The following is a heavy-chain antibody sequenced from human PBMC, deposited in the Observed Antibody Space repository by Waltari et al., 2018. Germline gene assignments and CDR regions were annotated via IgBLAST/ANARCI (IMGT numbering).Heavy chain of an antibody. V-gene: IGHV4-39*01. CDR3: AGTDLHTKIAFDS. Sequence: QVRLRESGPGLVKPSETLSLTCAVSGASVASAAPYWGWIRQSPEGGMGWVGTCYFTGTTHYNPSLRSRVTISADTSRDQFSLRVNSVTAADTAVYYCAGTDLHTKIAFDSWGQGTQVTVSA. D-gene: IGHD2-21*01. CDR1: GASVASAAPY. CDR2: CYFTGTT. J-gene: IGHJ4*02.